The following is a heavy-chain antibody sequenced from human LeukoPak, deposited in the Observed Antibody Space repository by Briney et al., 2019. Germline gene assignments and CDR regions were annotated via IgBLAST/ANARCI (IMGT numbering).Heavy chain of an antibody. CDR3: ARVFRAYYDSSGYYPPLVAFDI. V-gene: IGHV1-8*01. CDR2: MNPNSGNT. CDR1: GYTFTSYD. Sequence: ASVKVSCKASGYTFTSYDINWVRQAPGQGLEWMGWMNPNSGNTGYAQKFQGRVTMTRNTSISTAYMELSSLRSEDTAVYYCARVFRAYYDSSGYYPPLVAFDIWGQGTMVTVSS. D-gene: IGHD3-22*01. J-gene: IGHJ3*02.